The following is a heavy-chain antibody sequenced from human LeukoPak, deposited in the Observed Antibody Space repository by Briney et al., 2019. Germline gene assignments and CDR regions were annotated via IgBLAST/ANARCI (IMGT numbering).Heavy chain of an antibody. Sequence: SGTLSLTCAVSGGSISSSNWWSWVRQPPGKGLEWIGEIYHSGSTNYNPSLKSRVTISVDKSKNQFSLKLSSGTAADTAVYYCARHETRLGYCSGGSCYPRPSPFDYWGQGTLVTVSS. V-gene: IGHV4-4*02. D-gene: IGHD2-15*01. J-gene: IGHJ4*02. CDR1: GGSISSSNW. CDR3: ARHETRLGYCSGGSCYPRPSPFDY. CDR2: IYHSGST.